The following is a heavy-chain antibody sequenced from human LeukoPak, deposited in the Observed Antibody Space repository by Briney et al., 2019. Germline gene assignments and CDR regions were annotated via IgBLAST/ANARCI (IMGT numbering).Heavy chain of an antibody. CDR2: IYHSGST. V-gene: IGHV4-38-2*02. J-gene: IGHJ4*02. CDR3: ARAMKVGYCSSTSCYSPGGDFDY. D-gene: IGHD2-2*01. CDR1: GYSISSGYY. Sequence: SETLSLTCTVSGYSISSGYYWGWIRQPPGKGLEWIGSIYHSGSTYYNPSLKSRVTISVDTSKNQFSLKLSSVTAADTAVYYCARAMKVGYCSSTSCYSPGGDFDYWGQGTLVTVSS.